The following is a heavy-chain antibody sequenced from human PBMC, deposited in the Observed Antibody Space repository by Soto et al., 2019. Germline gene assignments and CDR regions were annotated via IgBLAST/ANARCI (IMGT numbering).Heavy chain of an antibody. D-gene: IGHD5-12*01. Sequence: ASVKVSCKASGYTFTGYYMHWVRQAPRQGLEWMGWINPNSGGTNYAQKLQGRVTMTTDTSTSTAYMELRSLRSDDTAVYYCAREGPGMATIGYWGQGTLVTVSS. CDR3: AREGPGMATIGY. CDR2: INPNSGGT. V-gene: IGHV1-2*02. J-gene: IGHJ4*02. CDR1: GYTFTGYY.